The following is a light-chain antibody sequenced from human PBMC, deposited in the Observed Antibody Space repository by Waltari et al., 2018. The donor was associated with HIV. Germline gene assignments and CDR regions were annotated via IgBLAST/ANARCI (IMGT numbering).Light chain of an antibody. J-gene: IGLJ2*01. Sequence: QAVVTQEPALTVSPGGTVTLTCGSSSGPVTSGHHPHWFQQKPGQAPRALIYDANNRQSWTPARFSGSLLGGKAALTLSDAQPEDEADYFCLLSYSGARPAIFGGGTKLSV. CDR2: DAN. CDR3: LLSYSGARPAI. CDR1: SGPVTSGHH. V-gene: IGLV7-46*01.